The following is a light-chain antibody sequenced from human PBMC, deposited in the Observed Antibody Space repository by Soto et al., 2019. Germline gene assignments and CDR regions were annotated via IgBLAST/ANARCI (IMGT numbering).Light chain of an antibody. CDR1: QTISSW. Sequence: DIQMTQSPSTLSASVGDRDTNTCRASQTISSWLAWYQQKPGKAPKLLIYEASSLEGGVPSRFSGGGSGTEFTLTISSLQPDDFATYYCQQYNTYSWTFGQGTKVDIK. CDR2: EAS. V-gene: IGKV1-5*03. J-gene: IGKJ1*01. CDR3: QQYNTYSWT.